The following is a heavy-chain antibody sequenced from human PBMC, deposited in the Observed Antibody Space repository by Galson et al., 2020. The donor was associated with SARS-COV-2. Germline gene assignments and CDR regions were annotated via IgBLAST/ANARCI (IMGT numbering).Heavy chain of an antibody. Sequence: GGSLRLSCAASGFTFNNYGMYWVRQAPGKGLEWVAVIWYDGSIEYYADSVKGRFTISRDNSKNTLYLQMNSLRAEDTAVYYCARAHSTNYDSSGFYSDWGQGTLVTVSS. CDR2: IWYDGSIE. J-gene: IGHJ4*02. D-gene: IGHD3-22*01. CDR1: GFTFNNYG. V-gene: IGHV3-33*01. CDR3: ARAHSTNYDSSGFYSD.